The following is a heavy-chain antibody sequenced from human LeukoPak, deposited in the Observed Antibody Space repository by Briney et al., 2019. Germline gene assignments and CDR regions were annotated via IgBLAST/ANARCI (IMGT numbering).Heavy chain of an antibody. Sequence: SETLSLTCAVSGGSISTSYWTWIRQSPGKGLEWIGYIYYPGSTLSNPSLKSRLTLSLETSKNQFSLKLRSVTAADTATYYCARVGGGEMRFRHYMDVWGKGTPVTVSS. CDR3: ARVGGGEMRFRHYMDV. CDR2: IYYPGST. J-gene: IGHJ6*03. D-gene: IGHD3-16*01. CDR1: GGSISTSY. V-gene: IGHV4-59*01.